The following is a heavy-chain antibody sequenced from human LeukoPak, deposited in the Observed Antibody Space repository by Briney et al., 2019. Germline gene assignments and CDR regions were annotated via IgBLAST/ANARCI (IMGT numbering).Heavy chain of an antibody. V-gene: IGHV3-74*01. CDR1: GFTFSSYW. CDR3: ARVGYYYDSSWYDAFDI. CDR2: INSDGSST. D-gene: IGHD3-22*01. J-gene: IGHJ3*02. Sequence: GGSLRLSCAASGFTFSSYWMHWVRQAPGKGLVWVSRINSDGSSTSYADSVKGRFTIPRDNAKNTLYLQMNSLRAEDTAVYYCARVGYYYDSSWYDAFDIWGQGTMVTVSS.